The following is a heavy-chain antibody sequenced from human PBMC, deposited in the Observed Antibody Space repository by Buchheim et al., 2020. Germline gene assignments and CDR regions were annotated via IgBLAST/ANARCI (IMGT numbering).Heavy chain of an antibody. Sequence: QVQLQQWGAGLLKPSETLSLTCAVYGGSFRGSYWPWIRQPPGKGLEWIGEFNHGGSTNYNPSLMRRVAISLDTSNNQFSLKLSSVTAADTAVYYCARGSLLYFGEVNYWGQGTL. V-gene: IGHV4-34*01. CDR3: ARGSLLYFGEVNY. CDR2: FNHGGST. J-gene: IGHJ4*02. D-gene: IGHD3-10*01. CDR1: GGSFRGSY.